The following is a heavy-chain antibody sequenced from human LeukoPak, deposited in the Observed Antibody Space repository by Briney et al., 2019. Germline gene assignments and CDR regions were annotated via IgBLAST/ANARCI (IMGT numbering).Heavy chain of an antibody. CDR2: ISSSSSTI. CDR3: ARDQTKGYCSSTSCYGGGWLDP. CDR1: GFTFSSYE. Sequence: GGSLRLSCAASGFTFSSYEMNWVRQAPGKGLEWVSYISSSSSTIYYADSVKGRFTISRDNAKNSLYLQMNSLRAEDTAVYYCARDQTKGYCSSTSCYGGGWLDPWGQGTLVTVSS. D-gene: IGHD2-2*01. V-gene: IGHV3-48*03. J-gene: IGHJ5*02.